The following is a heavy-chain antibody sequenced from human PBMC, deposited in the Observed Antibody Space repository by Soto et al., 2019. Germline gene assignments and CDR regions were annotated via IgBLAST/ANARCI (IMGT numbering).Heavy chain of an antibody. CDR3: AKTIAAATYYFDY. CDR2: ISGSGGRA. CDR1: GFTFSSHA. D-gene: IGHD6-13*01. V-gene: IGHV3-23*01. Sequence: GGSLRLSCAVSGFTFSSHAMNWVRQAPGKGLEWVSGISGSGGRAYYADSVQGRFTISRDNSKNTLYLQINSLGVEDTAVYYCAKTIAAATYYFDYWGKGTLVTVSS. J-gene: IGHJ4*02.